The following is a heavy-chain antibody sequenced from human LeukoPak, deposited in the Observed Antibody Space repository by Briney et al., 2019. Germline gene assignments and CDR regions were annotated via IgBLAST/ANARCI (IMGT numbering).Heavy chain of an antibody. CDR1: GFTFTNAW. CDR3: ATFNGYSSNFYKY. V-gene: IGHV3-15*05. CDR2: IKSKTDGGTT. Sequence: PGGSLRLSCAASGFTFTNAWMSWVRQAPGKGLEWVGRIKSKTDGGTTDYGAPVNGRFTISRDDSKNTLYLQMNSLKTEDTAVYYCATFNGYSSNFYKYWGQGTLVTVSS. D-gene: IGHD6-13*01. J-gene: IGHJ4*02.